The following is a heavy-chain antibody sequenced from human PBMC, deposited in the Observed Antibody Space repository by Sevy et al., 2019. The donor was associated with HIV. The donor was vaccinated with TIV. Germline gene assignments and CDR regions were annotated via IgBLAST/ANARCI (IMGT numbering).Heavy chain of an antibody. CDR2: INPTSGST. V-gene: IGHV1-46*02. CDR3: ARGAGYSGYDPDY. D-gene: IGHD5-12*01. J-gene: IGHJ4*02. Sequence: ASVKVSCKASGYTFNNYYMHWVRQAPGQGLEWMGVINPTSGSTKFVEKFQDRVSMTRDTSTSTVYMELMSLISDDTAVYYCARGAGYSGYDPDYWGQGTLVTVPS. CDR1: GYTFNNYY.